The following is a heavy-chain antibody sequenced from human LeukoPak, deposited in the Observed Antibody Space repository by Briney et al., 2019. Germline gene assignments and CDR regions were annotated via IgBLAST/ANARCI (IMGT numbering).Heavy chain of an antibody. CDR3: ARPPPRGGYHDSSGYSLLDY. Sequence: GASVKVSCKASGYTFTSYGISWVRQAPGQGLEWMGWISAYNGNKNYAQKLQGRVTMTTDTSTSTDYMELRSLRSDDTAVYYCARPPPRGGYHDSSGYSLLDYWGQGTLVTVSS. CDR2: ISAYNGNK. D-gene: IGHD3-22*01. J-gene: IGHJ4*02. CDR1: GYTFTSYG. V-gene: IGHV1-18*01.